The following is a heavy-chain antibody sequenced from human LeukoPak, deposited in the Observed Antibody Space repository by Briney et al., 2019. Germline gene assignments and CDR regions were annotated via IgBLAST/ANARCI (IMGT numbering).Heavy chain of an antibody. CDR1: GHTLTELS. V-gene: IGHV1-24*01. J-gene: IGHJ2*01. D-gene: IGHD6-25*01. Sequence: ASVKLSCKVSGHTLTELSMHWVRQPPGKGLEWMGRFDPEDGETIYAQKFQGRITMTADTSTDTAYMELSSLRSEDTAVYYCATQRPVWCFDLWGRGTLVTVSS. CDR2: FDPEDGET. CDR3: ATQRPVWCFDL.